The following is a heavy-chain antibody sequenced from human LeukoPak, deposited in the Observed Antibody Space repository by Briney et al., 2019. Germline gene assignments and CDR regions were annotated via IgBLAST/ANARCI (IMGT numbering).Heavy chain of an antibody. D-gene: IGHD2-21*02. V-gene: IGHV3-23*01. CDR2: ISNSGGNT. CDR3: ARDLAYCGGDCYSPLDYYYYYMDV. CDR1: GFTFSSYA. J-gene: IGHJ6*03. Sequence: GGSLRLSCAASGFTFSSYAMSWVRQAPGKGLEWVSVISNSGGNTYYADSVKGRFTISRDNAKNTLYLQMNSLRAEDTAVYYCARDLAYCGGDCYSPLDYYYYYMDVWGKGTTVTVSS.